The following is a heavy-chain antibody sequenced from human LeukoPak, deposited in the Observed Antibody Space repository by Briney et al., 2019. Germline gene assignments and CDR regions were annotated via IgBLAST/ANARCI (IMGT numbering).Heavy chain of an antibody. CDR3: ARVGIGAAANYGMDV. Sequence: PSETLSLTCTVSGDSINSYYWSWIRQPAGKGLDWIGSIYTSGRTDYNPSLKIRVTMSVDTPKNQFSLKLSSVTAADTAVYYCARVGIGAAANYGMDVWGQGTTVTVSS. D-gene: IGHD6-13*01. CDR1: GDSINSYY. J-gene: IGHJ6*02. CDR2: IYTSGRT. V-gene: IGHV4-4*07.